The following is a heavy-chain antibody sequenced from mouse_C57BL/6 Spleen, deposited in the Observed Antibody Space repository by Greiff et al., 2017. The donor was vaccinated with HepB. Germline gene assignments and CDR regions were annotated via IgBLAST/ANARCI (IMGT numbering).Heavy chain of an antibody. CDR2: IDPSDSYT. J-gene: IGHJ1*03. Sequence: VQLQQPGAELVKPGASVKLSCKASGYTFTSYWMQWVKQRPGQGLEWIGEIDPSDSYTNYNQKFKGKATLTVDTSSSTAYMQLSSLTSEDSAVYYCAFTVVAPYWYFDVWGTGTTVTVSS. CDR1: GYTFTSYW. D-gene: IGHD1-1*01. CDR3: AFTVVAPYWYFDV. V-gene: IGHV1-50*01.